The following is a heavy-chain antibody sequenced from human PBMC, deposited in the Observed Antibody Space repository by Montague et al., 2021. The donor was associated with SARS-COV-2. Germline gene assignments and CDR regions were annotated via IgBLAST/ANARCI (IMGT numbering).Heavy chain of an antibody. Sequence: SETLSLTCTVSGGSISSSSYYWGWIRQPPGKGLEWIGRIYTSGSTYYSLSLKSRVTISVDTSKNQFSLKLTSVTAADTAVYYCAVTHTFNCPHLDNWGQGSLVTVSS. V-gene: IGHV4-39*07. D-gene: IGHD1-1*01. CDR1: GGSISSSSYY. J-gene: IGHJ4*02. CDR2: IYTSGST. CDR3: AVTHTFNCPHLDN.